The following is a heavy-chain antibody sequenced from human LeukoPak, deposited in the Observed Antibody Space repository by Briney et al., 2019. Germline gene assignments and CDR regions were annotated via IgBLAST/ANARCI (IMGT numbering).Heavy chain of an antibody. V-gene: IGHV4-59*01. Sequence: SETLSLTCTVSGGSISSYYWSWIRQPPGKGLEWIGYIYYSGSTNYNPSLKGRVTISVDTSKNQFSLKLSSVTAADTAVYYCARDRSYCGGDCYNWFDPWGQGTLVTVSS. D-gene: IGHD2-21*02. CDR3: ARDRSYCGGDCYNWFDP. CDR2: IYYSGST. CDR1: GGSISSYY. J-gene: IGHJ5*02.